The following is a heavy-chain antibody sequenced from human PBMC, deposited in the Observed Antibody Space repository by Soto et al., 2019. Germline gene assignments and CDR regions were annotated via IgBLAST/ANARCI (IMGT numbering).Heavy chain of an antibody. CDR1: GGTFGSYT. CDR3: ARDHILTGYRVDY. J-gene: IGHJ4*02. Sequence: QVQLVQSGAEVKKSGSSVKVSCKASGGTFGSYTISWVRQAPGQGLEWMGRIIPILGIANYAQNFQGRVTITADKSTRTAYMELSSLRSEDTAVYYCARDHILTGYRVDYWGQGTLVTVSS. D-gene: IGHD3-9*01. V-gene: IGHV1-69*04. CDR2: IIPILGIA.